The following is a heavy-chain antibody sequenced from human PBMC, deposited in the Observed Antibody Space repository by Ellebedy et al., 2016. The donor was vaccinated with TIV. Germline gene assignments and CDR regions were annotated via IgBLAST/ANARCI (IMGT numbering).Heavy chain of an antibody. Sequence: GESLKISCAASGFTFSSYGMHWVRQAPGRGLEWVAVIWYDGSNKYYADSVKGRFTISRDNSKNTLYLQMNSLRAEDTAVYYCARDLHSSVSLWGQGTTVTVSS. CDR3: ARDLHSSVSL. CDR2: IWYDGSNK. CDR1: GFTFSSYG. V-gene: IGHV3-33*01. D-gene: IGHD6-25*01. J-gene: IGHJ6*02.